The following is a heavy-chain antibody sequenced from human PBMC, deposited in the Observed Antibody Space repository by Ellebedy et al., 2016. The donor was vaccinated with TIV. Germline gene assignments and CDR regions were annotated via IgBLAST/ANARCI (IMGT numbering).Heavy chain of an antibody. CDR2: IWPGGADT. V-gene: IGHV5-51*01. CDR1: GYNFTHYW. CDR3: ATSLSALEP. J-gene: IGHJ5*02. D-gene: IGHD2/OR15-2a*01. Sequence: GESLKISCQASGYNFTHYWIAWVRQMPGKGLEFMGIIWPGGADTKYSPSFQGQVTISVDNSINTTYLQWNSLKASDTAMYYCATSLSALEPWGQGTLATVSS.